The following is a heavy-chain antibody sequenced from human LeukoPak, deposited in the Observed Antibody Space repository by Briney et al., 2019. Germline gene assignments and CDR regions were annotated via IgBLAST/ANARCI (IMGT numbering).Heavy chain of an antibody. Sequence: GGSLRLSCAASGFTFDDYDMSWVRQALGKGLEWVSGINWNGGSTGYADSVKGRFTISRDNAKNSLYLQMNSLRAEDTALYYCARDPPGGYSYGYFAYFDYWGQGTLVTVSS. J-gene: IGHJ4*02. CDR1: GFTFDDYD. CDR2: INWNGGST. CDR3: ARDPPGGYSYGYFAYFDY. V-gene: IGHV3-20*04. D-gene: IGHD5-18*01.